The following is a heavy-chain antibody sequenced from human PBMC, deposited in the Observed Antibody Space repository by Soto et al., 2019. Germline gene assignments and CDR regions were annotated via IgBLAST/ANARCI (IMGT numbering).Heavy chain of an antibody. CDR3: VRFGGAAAGPGDY. CDR1: KFTFSSYE. V-gene: IGHV3-48*03. J-gene: IGHJ4*02. Sequence: PAGSLRLSCVASKFTFSSYEMNWVRQAPGKGLEWVSYISSSGTTIYYTDSVKGRFTISRDDAKKSLYLQMNSLRAEDTAVYYCVRFGGAAAGPGDYWGQGTLVTVSS. CDR2: ISSSGTTI. D-gene: IGHD6-13*01.